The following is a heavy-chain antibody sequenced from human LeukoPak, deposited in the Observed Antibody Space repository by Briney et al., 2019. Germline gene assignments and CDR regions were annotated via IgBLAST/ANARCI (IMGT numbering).Heavy chain of an antibody. CDR3: AREGTGYSSSWRSGASVDY. Sequence: GASXKVSCKASGYTFTCYYMHWVRQAPGQGLEGRGRINTNSGRTNYPQKFQAMVTMTRDTSISTAYMELSRLRSDDTAVYYCAREGTGYSSSWRSGASVDYWGQGTLVTVSS. CDR1: GYTFTCYY. J-gene: IGHJ4*02. D-gene: IGHD6-13*01. V-gene: IGHV1-2*06. CDR2: INTNSGRT.